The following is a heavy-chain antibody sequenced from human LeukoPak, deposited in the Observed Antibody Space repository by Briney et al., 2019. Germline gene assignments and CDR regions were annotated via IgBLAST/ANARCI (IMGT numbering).Heavy chain of an antibody. V-gene: IGHV1-18*01. D-gene: IGHD3-3*01. CDR1: GYTFTSYG. CDR3: ARRLSITIFGVVIHAPFDP. CDR2: ISAYNGNT. J-gene: IGHJ5*02. Sequence: ASVKVSRKASGYTFTSYGISWVRQAPGQGLEWMGWISAYNGNTNYAQKLQGRVTMTTDTSTSTAYMELRSLRSDDTAVYYCARRLSITIFGVVIHAPFDPWGQGTLVTVSS.